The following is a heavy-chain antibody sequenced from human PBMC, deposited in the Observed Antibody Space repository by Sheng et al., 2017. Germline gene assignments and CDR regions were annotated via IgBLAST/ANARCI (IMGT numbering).Heavy chain of an antibody. CDR3: TRDFSSYDRSAYYGNWFDP. D-gene: IGHD3-22*01. Sequence: QVQLQESGPGLVKPSETLSLTCAVSGYSISSGSYWGWIRQPPGKGLEWIGSMYHSGSIHYNPSLKSRVTISVDTSKNQFSLKLSSVTAADTAVYYCTRDFSSYDRSAYYGNWFDPWGQGTLVTVSS. CDR2: MYHSGSI. CDR1: GYSISSGSY. J-gene: IGHJ5*02. V-gene: IGHV4-38-2*02.